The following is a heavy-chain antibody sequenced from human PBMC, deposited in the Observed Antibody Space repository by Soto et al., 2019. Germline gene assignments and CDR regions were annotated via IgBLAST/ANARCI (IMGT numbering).Heavy chain of an antibody. CDR2: IYHSGST. J-gene: IGHJ6*02. Sequence: QVQPQESGPGLVKPSVTLALTCAVSGGSCSSTNWWRWVRRPPGKGLERIGEIYHSGSTNDNPSLNSRVTLQENKTENQCSLMLSAVTAADTDVDYCASRSYNSRHVWGQRTTVT. CDR3: ASRSYNSRHV. V-gene: IGHV4-4*02. CDR1: GGSCSSTNW.